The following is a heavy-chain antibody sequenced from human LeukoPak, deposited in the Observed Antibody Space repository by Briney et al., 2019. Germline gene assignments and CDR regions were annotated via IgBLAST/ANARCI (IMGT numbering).Heavy chain of an antibody. J-gene: IGHJ4*02. CDR1: GFTFSDDH. V-gene: IGHV3-72*01. CDR3: AKSKTGNVLDS. Sequence: GGSLRLSCTASGFTFSDDHMDWVRQAPGKGLEWVGRIRNKVSSYSTEYAASVKGRFTISRDESKNSLFLQMNSLKFEDTAVYVCAKSKTGNVLDSWGQGTLLTVSS. D-gene: IGHD7-27*01. CDR2: IRNKVSSYST.